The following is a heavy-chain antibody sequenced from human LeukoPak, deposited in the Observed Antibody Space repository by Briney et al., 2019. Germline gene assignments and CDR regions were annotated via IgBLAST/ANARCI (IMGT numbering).Heavy chain of an antibody. CDR2: LSASGANI. J-gene: IGHJ4*02. V-gene: IGHV3-23*01. CDR3: AKMPVSYSSGWSTFDY. CDR1: GFAFGSYA. Sequence: GGSLRLSCAASGFAFGSYAMSWVRQAPGKGLEWVSSLSASGANIHYTDSVKGRFAISRDNSKNTLYLQMNSLRAEDTAIYYCAKMPVSYSSGWSTFDYWGQGSLVTVSS. D-gene: IGHD6-19*01.